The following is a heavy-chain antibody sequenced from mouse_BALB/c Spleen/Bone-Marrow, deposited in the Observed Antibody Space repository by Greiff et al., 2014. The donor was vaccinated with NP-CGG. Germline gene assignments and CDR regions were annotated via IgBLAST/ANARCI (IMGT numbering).Heavy chain of an antibody. CDR1: GYSFTAYT. Sequence: VQLKQSGPELVKPGASMRISCRASGYSFTAYTMNWVKQSHGKNLEWIGLINPYNGGTSYNQKFKGKATLTVDKSSSTAYMELLSLTSEDSAVYYCASWSTTGAIDYWGQGTSVTVSS. CDR3: ASWSTTGAIDY. V-gene: IGHV1-18*01. D-gene: IGHD5-1*01. CDR2: INPYNGGT. J-gene: IGHJ4*01.